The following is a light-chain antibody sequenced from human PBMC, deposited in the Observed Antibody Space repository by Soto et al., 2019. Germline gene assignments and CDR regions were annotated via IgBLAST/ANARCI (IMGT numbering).Light chain of an antibody. V-gene: IGKV3-20*01. CDR1: QTVNNNY. J-gene: IGKJ4*01. CDR2: GAS. CDR3: QQSGSSPLT. Sequence: ELVVTQSPGTLSLSPGERATLSCRASQTVNNNYLAWYQQIPGQAPRLLISGASGRATGTPDRFSGSASGTDFPLTISRLEPEDFAVYYCQQSGSSPLTFGGGTKVEI.